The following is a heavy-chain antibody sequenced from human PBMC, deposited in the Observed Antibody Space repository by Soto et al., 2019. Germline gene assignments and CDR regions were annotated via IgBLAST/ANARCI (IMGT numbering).Heavy chain of an antibody. CDR2: INPNGGGT. V-gene: IGHV1-2*04. CDR1: GYTFSGYY. J-gene: IGHJ4*02. Sequence: QVPLVQSGAEVKKPGASVKVSCRASGYTFSGYYIHWVRQAPGQGLEWMGWINPNGGGTYFAQKFQGWLTLTRDTSISTAYMELSSLSSDDTAVYFCARVATIFGVVPDYWGQGTLVSVSS. CDR3: ARVATIFGVVPDY. D-gene: IGHD3-3*01.